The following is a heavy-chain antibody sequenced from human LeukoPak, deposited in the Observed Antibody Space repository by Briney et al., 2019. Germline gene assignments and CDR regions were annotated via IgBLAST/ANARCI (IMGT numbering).Heavy chain of an antibody. CDR2: INTDGSST. D-gene: IGHD7-27*01. Sequence: PGGSLRLSCAASGFTFSTYWMQWVRQAPGRGLVWVSRINTDGSSTTYADSVKGRFTISRDNAKNTLHLQMNSLRAEDTAVYFCARALGQPYFDYWGQGALVTVSS. J-gene: IGHJ4*02. V-gene: IGHV3-74*01. CDR1: GFTFSTYW. CDR3: ARALGQPYFDY.